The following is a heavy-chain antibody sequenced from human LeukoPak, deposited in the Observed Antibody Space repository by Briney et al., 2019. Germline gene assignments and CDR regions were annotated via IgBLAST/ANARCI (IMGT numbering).Heavy chain of an antibody. J-gene: IGHJ5*02. D-gene: IGHD6-13*01. CDR3: ARAGGSSWYTDWFDP. CDR2: IYYSGST. V-gene: IGHV4-59*01. CDR1: GGSISSYY. Sequence: SETLSLTCTVSGGSISSYYWSWIRQPPGKGPEWIGYIYYSGSTNYNPSLKSRVTISVDTSKNQFSLKLSSVTAADTAVYYCARAGGSSWYTDWFDPWGQGTLVTVSS.